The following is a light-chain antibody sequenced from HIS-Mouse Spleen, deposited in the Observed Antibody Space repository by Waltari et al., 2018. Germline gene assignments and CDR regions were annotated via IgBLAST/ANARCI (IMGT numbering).Light chain of an antibody. CDR1: QSVSSN. CDR3: QQYNNWPLT. J-gene: IGKJ4*01. V-gene: IGKV3-15*01. CDR2: GAS. Sequence: DIVMTQSPATLSVSLGERATISCRASQSVSSNLAWYQQKPGQAPRLLIYGASTRATGIPARFSGSGSGTEFTLTISSLQSEDFAVYYCQQYNNWPLTFGGGTKVEIK.